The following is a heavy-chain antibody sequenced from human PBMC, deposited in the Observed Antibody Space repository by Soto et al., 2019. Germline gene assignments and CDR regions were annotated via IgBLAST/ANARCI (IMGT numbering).Heavy chain of an antibody. Sequence: SETLSLTCTVSGGSISRYYWSWIRQPPGKGLEWIGYIYYSGSTSYNPSLKSRVTISVDTSKNQFSLKLSSVTAADTAVCYCARQYYDSSGLFQHWGQGTLVTVSS. D-gene: IGHD3-22*01. CDR2: IYYSGST. CDR3: ARQYYDSSGLFQH. CDR1: GGSISRYY. J-gene: IGHJ1*01. V-gene: IGHV4-59*08.